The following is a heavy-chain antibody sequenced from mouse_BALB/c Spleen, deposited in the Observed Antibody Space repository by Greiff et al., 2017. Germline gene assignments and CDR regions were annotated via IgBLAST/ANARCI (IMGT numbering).Heavy chain of an antibody. CDR3: AREDYYGSQGYFDV. J-gene: IGHJ1*01. CDR2: ISSGGSYT. Sequence: EVKLMESGGGLVKPGGSLKLSCAASGFTFSSYTMSWVRQTPEKRLEWVATISSGGSYTYYPDSVKGRFTISRDNAKNTLYLQMSSLKSEDTAMYYCAREDYYGSQGYFDVWGAGTTVTVSS. CDR1: GFTFSSYT. V-gene: IGHV5-6-4*01. D-gene: IGHD1-1*01.